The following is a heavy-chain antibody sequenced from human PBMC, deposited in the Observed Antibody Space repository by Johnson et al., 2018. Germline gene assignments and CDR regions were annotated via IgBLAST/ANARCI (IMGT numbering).Heavy chain of an antibody. D-gene: IGHD6-19*01. CDR1: GGTFSSYA. Sequence: QVQLVESGAEVKKPGSSVKVSCKASGGTFSSYAISWVRQAPGQGLEWMGGIIPIFGTANYAQKFQGRVTIPADESTSTAYMELSSLRSEDTAVYYCAGTGYSSGWYWAGGMDVWGQGTTVTVSS. CDR2: IIPIFGTA. V-gene: IGHV1-69*01. CDR3: AGTGYSSGWYWAGGMDV. J-gene: IGHJ6*02.